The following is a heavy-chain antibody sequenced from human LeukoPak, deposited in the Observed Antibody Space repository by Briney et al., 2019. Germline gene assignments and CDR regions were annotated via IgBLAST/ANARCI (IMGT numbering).Heavy chain of an antibody. D-gene: IGHD6-13*01. J-gene: IGHJ6*02. Sequence: ASVKVSCKASGYTFTSYYMHWVRQAPGQGLEWMGIINPSGGSTSYAQKFQGRVTMTRDTSTSTVYMELSSLRSEDTAVYYCARGMYSSSWHPPHYYHYGMDVWGQGTTVTVSS. V-gene: IGHV1-46*01. CDR1: GYTFTSYY. CDR2: INPSGGST. CDR3: ARGMYSSSWHPPHYYHYGMDV.